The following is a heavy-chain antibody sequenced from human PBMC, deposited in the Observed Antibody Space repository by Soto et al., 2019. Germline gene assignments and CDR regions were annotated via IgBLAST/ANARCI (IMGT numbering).Heavy chain of an antibody. J-gene: IGHJ5*02. CDR3: ARDHGLLTYWFDP. D-gene: IGHD1-26*01. V-gene: IGHV3-21*01. Sequence: PGGSLRLSCAASGFTFSSYSMNWVRQAPGKGLEWVSSISSSSSYIYYADSVKGRFTISRDNAKNSLYLQMNSLRAEDTAVYYCARDHGLLTYWFDPWGLGTLVTVSS. CDR1: GFTFSSYS. CDR2: ISSSSSYI.